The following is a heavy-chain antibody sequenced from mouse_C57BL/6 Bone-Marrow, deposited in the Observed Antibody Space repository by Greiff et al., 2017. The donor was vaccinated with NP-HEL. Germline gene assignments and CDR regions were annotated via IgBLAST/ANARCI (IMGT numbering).Heavy chain of an antibody. D-gene: IGHD1-1*01. J-gene: IGHJ1*03. CDR1: GYTFTNYW. CDR3: ARSCYYYGSSYSYWYFDV. Sequence: VQLQESGAELVRPGTSVKMSCKASGYTFTNYWIGWAKQRPGHGLEWIGDIYPGGGYTNYNEKFKGKATLTADKSSSTAYMQFSSLTSEDSAIYYCARSCYYYGSSYSYWYFDVWGTGTTVTVSS. CDR2: IYPGGGYT. V-gene: IGHV1-63*01.